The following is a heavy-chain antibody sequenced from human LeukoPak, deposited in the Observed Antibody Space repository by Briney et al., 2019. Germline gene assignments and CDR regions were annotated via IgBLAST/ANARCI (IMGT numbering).Heavy chain of an antibody. CDR1: GFIVSSSY. V-gene: IGHV3-53*01. D-gene: IGHD6-13*01. CDR2: IYSDGRT. J-gene: IGHJ3*02. Sequence: GGSLRLSCAASGFIVSSSYMGWVRQAPGKGLEWVSYIYSDGRTFYADSVKGRFTISRDNSKNTLYLQMNSLRAEDTAVYYCAKEGKSSSWANDAFDIWGQGTMVTVSS. CDR3: AKEGKSSSWANDAFDI.